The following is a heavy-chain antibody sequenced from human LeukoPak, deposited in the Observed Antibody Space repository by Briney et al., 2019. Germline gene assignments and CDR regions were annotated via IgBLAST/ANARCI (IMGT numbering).Heavy chain of an antibody. Sequence: SETLSLTCTVSGGSISSYYWSWIRQPPGKGLEWIGYIYYSGSTNYNPSLKSRVTISVDTSKNQFSLKLSSVTAADTAVYYCARVAYYDFWSGYYALYFDYWGQGTLVTVSS. CDR1: GGSISSYY. CDR3: ARVAYYDFWSGYYALYFDY. D-gene: IGHD3-3*01. V-gene: IGHV4-59*01. CDR2: IYYSGST. J-gene: IGHJ4*02.